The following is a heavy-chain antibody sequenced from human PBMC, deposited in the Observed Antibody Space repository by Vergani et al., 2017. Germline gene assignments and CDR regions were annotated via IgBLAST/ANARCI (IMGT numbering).Heavy chain of an antibody. CDR3: ARGGLYSFYYFMNV. CDR2: ISFNGLTV. V-gene: IGHV3-20*01. D-gene: IGHD2/OR15-2a*01. J-gene: IGHJ6*03. Sequence: EVQLLDSGGKVVRPGGSLRLSCVASGFRFDQFGMMWVRQSPGKGPEWVAGISFNGLTVGYSESVEGRFTITRDNSKKSLFLQMSNVRAEDTASYHCARGGLYSFYYFMNVWGNGTTVKVSS. CDR1: GFRFDQFG.